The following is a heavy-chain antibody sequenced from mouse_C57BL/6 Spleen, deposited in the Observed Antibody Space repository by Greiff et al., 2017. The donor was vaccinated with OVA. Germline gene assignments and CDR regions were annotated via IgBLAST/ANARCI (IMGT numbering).Heavy chain of an antibody. CDR1: GYSITSGYY. J-gene: IGHJ2*01. CDR3: ARGAYGRYFDY. CDR2: ISYDGSN. D-gene: IGHD1-1*01. Sequence: EVQRVESGPGLVKPSQSLSLTCSVTGYSITSGYYWNWIRQFPGNKLEWMGYISYDGSNNYNPSLKNRISITRDTSKNQFFLKLNSVTTEDTATYYCARGAYGRYFDYWGQGTTLTVSS. V-gene: IGHV3-6*01.